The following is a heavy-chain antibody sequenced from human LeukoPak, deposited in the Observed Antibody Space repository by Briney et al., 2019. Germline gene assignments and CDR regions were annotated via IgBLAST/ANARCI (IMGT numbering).Heavy chain of an antibody. D-gene: IGHD1-26*01. J-gene: IGHJ4*02. V-gene: IGHV4-59*01. Sequence: SETLSLTCTVSGGSTSSYYCNWTRQPPGKGLEWIGYINYSGSTKHKASLKSRVTISVDTSKNQFSLKLSSVTAADTAVYYGARVRAATPFTYWGQGTLVTVSS. CDR1: GGSTSSYY. CDR3: ARVRAATPFTY. CDR2: INYSGST.